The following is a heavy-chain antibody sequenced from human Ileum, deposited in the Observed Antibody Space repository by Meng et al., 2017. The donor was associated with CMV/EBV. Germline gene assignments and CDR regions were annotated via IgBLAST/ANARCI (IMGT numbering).Heavy chain of an antibody. CDR2: INLGGST. V-gene: IGHV4-34*01. CDR1: GGSFRGYY. D-gene: IGHD4-23*01. CDR3: ARHGGWDFDY. Sequence: SETLSLTCAVYGGSFRGYYWSWSRQPPGKGLEWIGQINLGGSTRYNPSLESRVTILEDTSKNQFYLRLSSVTAADTAVYYCARHGGWDFDYWGQETLVTVSS. J-gene: IGHJ4*02.